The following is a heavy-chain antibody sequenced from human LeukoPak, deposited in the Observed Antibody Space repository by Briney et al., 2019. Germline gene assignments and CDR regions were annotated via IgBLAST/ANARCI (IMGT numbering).Heavy chain of an antibody. D-gene: IGHD5-18*01. CDR2: MNPNSGNT. Sequence: ASVKVSCKASGYTFTSYDINWVRQATGQGLEWMGWMNPNSGNTGYAQKFQGRVTITRNTSISTAYMELSSLRSEDTAVYYCAIRGYSYGFEIDYWGQGTLVTVSS. CDR1: GYTFTSYD. CDR3: AIRGYSYGFEIDY. J-gene: IGHJ4*02. V-gene: IGHV1-8*03.